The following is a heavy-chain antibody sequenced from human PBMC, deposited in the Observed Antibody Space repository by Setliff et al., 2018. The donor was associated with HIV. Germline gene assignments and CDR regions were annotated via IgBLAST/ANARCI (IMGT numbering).Heavy chain of an antibody. CDR2: IYTSGSV. D-gene: IGHD6-19*01. J-gene: IGHJ4*02. Sequence: ETLSLTCTVSGGSISSYYWSWIRQPPGKGLEWIGYIYTSGSVNYNPSLNSRVTVSVDTSKNQFSLKVDSVTAAETAVYYCARSPRVGVAGEFEYWGQGTLVTVSS. CDR1: GGSISSYY. V-gene: IGHV4-4*09. CDR3: ARSPRVGVAGEFEY.